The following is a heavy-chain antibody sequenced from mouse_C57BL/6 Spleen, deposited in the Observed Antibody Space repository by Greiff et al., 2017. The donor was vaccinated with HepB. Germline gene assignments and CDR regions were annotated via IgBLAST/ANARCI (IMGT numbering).Heavy chain of an antibody. CDR3: ARDGGYYYGSSRWFAY. CDR1: GFTFSSYA. CDR2: ISDGGSYT. V-gene: IGHV5-4*01. Sequence: EVQRVESGGGLVKPGGSLKLSCAASGFTFSSYAMSWVRQTPEKRLEWVATISDGGSYTYYPDNVKGRFTISRDNAKNNLYLQMSHLKSEDTAMYYCARDGGYYYGSSRWFAYWGQGTLVTVSA. J-gene: IGHJ3*01. D-gene: IGHD1-1*01.